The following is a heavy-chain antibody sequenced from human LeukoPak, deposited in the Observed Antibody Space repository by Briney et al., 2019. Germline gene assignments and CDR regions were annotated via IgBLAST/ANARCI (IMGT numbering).Heavy chain of an antibody. Sequence: GSLRLSFVALGFPFRSYTMNWVRQAPGKGLGWCSSISSSSSYIYNADSVQGRLTISRDNAKNSLYLQMNNLRAEDTAVYYCAREPASDLLRSISGDAFDIWGQGTMVTVSS. D-gene: IGHD1-26*01. CDR3: AREPASDLLRSISGDAFDI. CDR2: ISSSSSYI. V-gene: IGHV3-21*01. J-gene: IGHJ3*02. CDR1: GFPFRSYT.